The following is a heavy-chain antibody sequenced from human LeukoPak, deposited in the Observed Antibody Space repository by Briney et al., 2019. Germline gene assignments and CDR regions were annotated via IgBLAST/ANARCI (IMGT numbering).Heavy chain of an antibody. D-gene: IGHD2-21*01. CDR2: IYYSGST. V-gene: IGHV4-59*12. CDR3: ARPIVVVPLRAFDI. Sequence: SETLSLTCTVSGGSISSYYWSWIRQPPGKGLEWIGYIYYSGSTNYNPSLKSRVTISVDTSKNQFSLKLSSVTAADTAVYYCARPIVVVPLRAFDIWGQGTMVTVSS. CDR1: GGSISSYY. J-gene: IGHJ3*02.